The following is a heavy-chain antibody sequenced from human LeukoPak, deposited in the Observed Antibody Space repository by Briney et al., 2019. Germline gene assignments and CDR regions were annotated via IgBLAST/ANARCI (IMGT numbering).Heavy chain of an antibody. CDR2: ISGSGGGT. D-gene: IGHD4-17*01. V-gene: IGHV3-23*01. Sequence: QPGGSLRLSCAASGFSSRYAMSWVRQTPEKGLEWVSTISGSGGGTYYADSVEGRFTISRDDSKNTLYLQMKSLSAEDTAVYYCARDYGDHGEYFDYWGQGTLVTVSS. CDR1: GFSSRYA. CDR3: ARDYGDHGEYFDY. J-gene: IGHJ4*02.